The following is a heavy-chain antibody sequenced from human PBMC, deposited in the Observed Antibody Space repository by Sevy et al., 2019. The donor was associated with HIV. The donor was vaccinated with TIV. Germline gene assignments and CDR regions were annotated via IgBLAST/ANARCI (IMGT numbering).Heavy chain of an antibody. V-gene: IGHV3-7*01. CDR1: GFSFSIYW. CDR3: VRDFDKDDSGYSDWFDS. Sequence: GWSLRLSCAASGFSFSIYWLSWVRQAPGKGLEWVASTKEDGSERKYVDSVKGRFIISRDNAKNALYLQMNSLRAEDTAVYYCVRDFDKDDSGYSDWFDSWGQGTLVTVSS. D-gene: IGHD3-22*01. CDR2: TKEDGSER. J-gene: IGHJ5*01.